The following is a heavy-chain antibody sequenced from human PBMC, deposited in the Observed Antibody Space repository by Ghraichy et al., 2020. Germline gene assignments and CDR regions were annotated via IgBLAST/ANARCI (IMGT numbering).Heavy chain of an antibody. CDR3: ASGLAYCGGDCYFFDP. J-gene: IGHJ5*02. V-gene: IGHV4-34*01. D-gene: IGHD2-21*02. CDR2: INHSGST. Sequence: SETLSLTCAVYGGSFSGYYWSWIRQPPGKGLEWIGEINHSGSTNYNPSLKSRVTISVDTSKNQFSLKLSSVTAADTAVYYCASGLAYCGGDCYFFDPWGQGTLVTVSS. CDR1: GGSFSGYY.